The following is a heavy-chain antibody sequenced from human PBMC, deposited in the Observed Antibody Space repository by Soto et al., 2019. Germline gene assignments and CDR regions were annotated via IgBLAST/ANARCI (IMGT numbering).Heavy chain of an antibody. Sequence: QLQLQESGPGLVKPSETLSLTCTVSGGSISSSSYYWGWIRQPPGKGLEWIGSIYYSGSTYYNPSLKSRGTISGAASKDPFPLKLSSVTAADTAVYYCARRQSSSGYGLWGQGTLVTVSS. CDR3: ARRQSSSGYGL. V-gene: IGHV4-39*01. D-gene: IGHD6-13*01. CDR2: IYYSGST. CDR1: GGSISSSSYY. J-gene: IGHJ4*02.